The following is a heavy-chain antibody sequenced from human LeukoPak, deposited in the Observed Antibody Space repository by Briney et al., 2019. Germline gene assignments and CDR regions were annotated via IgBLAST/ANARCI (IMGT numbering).Heavy chain of an antibody. CDR1: GGSISSYY. CDR2: IYTSGST. Sequence: SETLSLTCTVSGGSISSYYWSWIRQPPGKGLEWIGYIYTSGSTYYNPSLKSRVTISVDTSKNQFSLKLSSVTAADTAVYYCARGEQWLFNNWFDPWGQGTLVTVSS. D-gene: IGHD6-19*01. J-gene: IGHJ5*02. V-gene: IGHV4-4*09. CDR3: ARGEQWLFNNWFDP.